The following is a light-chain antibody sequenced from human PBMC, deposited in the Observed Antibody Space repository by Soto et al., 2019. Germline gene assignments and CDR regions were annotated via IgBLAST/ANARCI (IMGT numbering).Light chain of an antibody. Sequence: SALTQPASVSGSPGQSITISSPGTSSDVGSYNLVSWYQQHPGKAPKLMIYEGNKRPSGVSNRFSGSKSGNTASLTISGLQAEDEADYYCCSYAGTLYVFGTGTKVTVL. CDR2: EGN. V-gene: IGLV2-23*01. CDR1: SSDVGSYNL. J-gene: IGLJ1*01. CDR3: CSYAGTLYV.